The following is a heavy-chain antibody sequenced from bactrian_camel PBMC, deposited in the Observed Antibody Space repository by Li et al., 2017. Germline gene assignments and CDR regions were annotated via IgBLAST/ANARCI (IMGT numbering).Heavy chain of an antibody. V-gene: IGHV3S40*01. D-gene: IGHD2*01. CDR1: EYTYSSVC. J-gene: IGHJ4*01. Sequence: VQLVESGGGAVQAGGSLRLSCTISEYTYSSVCVGWFRSAPGKEREGVASIYTGGGTTYYADSVRGRFTISKDNAQNAVFLQMNSLTPEDTGMYYCAADLGIVGWTCSIVIGVRGPRSPSP. CDR2: IYTGGGTT. CDR3: AADLGIVGWTCSIV.